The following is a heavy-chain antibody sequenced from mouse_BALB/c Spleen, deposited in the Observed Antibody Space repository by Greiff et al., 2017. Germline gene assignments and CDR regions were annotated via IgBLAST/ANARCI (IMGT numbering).Heavy chain of an antibody. J-gene: IGHJ4*01. Sequence: EVKVEESGGGLVQPGGSRKLSCAASGFTFSSFGMHWVRQAPEKGLEWVAYISSGSSTIYYADTVKGRFTISRDNPKNTLFLQMTSLRSEDTAMYYCARGNYYGSSPYYAMDYWGQGTSVTVSS. CDR3: ARGNYYGSSPYYAMDY. V-gene: IGHV5-17*02. D-gene: IGHD1-1*01. CDR2: ISSGSSTI. CDR1: GFTFSSFG.